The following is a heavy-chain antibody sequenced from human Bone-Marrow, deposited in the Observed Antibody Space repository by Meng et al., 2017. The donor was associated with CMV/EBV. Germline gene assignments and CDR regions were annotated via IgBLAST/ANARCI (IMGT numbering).Heavy chain of an antibody. D-gene: IGHD2-2*03. V-gene: IGHV3-30*19. CDR1: GLTFSHHG. CDR3: ARDVGYCSSTSCYGWFDP. J-gene: IGHJ5*02. Sequence: GGSLRLSCAASGLTFSHHGMHWVRQAPGKGLEWVAVISYDGSNKYYADSVKGRFTISRDNSKNTLYLQMNSLRAEDTAVYYCARDVGYCSSTSCYGWFDPWGQGTLVTVSS. CDR2: ISYDGSNK.